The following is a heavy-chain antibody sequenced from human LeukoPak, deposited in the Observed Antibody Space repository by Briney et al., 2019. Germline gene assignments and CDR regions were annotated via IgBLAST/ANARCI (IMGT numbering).Heavy chain of an antibody. V-gene: IGHV3-7*01. CDR3: AGGGGYLIDY. CDR2: IKSDGTEE. D-gene: IGHD3-22*01. Sequence: PGGSLRLSCTASGFTFSSYWMNWVRQVPGKELEWVAIIKSDGTEEHYLDSVKGRFTISRDNANNLLFLQMNSLRAEDAAVYYCAGGGGYLIDYWGQGALVTVSS. J-gene: IGHJ4*02. CDR1: GFTFSSYW.